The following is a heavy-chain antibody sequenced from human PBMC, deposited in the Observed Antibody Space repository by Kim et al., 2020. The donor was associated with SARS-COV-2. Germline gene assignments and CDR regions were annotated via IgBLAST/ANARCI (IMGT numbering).Heavy chain of an antibody. CDR2: NYYSGSS. Sequence: SETLSLTCTVSGGSISSSSYYWGWIRQPPGKGLVWIGCNYYSGSSNHNLTLQIRVTISVDKSKNSLSLNLRSVTAADMSVYYCATQQLYYGILTGWTFRPSDYYGMDVCGQGTTVTVSS. J-gene: IGHJ6*02. V-gene: IGHV4-39*01. CDR1: GGSISSSSYY. CDR3: ATQQLYYGILTGWTFRPSDYYGMDV. D-gene: IGHD3-9*01.